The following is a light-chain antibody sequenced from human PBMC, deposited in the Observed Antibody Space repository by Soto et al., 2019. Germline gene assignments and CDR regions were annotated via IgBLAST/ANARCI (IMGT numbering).Light chain of an antibody. CDR2: GAS. V-gene: IGKV3-20*01. Sequence: EIVMTQSPATLSVSPGERATLSCRASQSVSSSYLAWYQQKPGQAPRLLIYGASSRATGIPDRFSGSGSATDFTLTISRLEPEDFAVFYCQQYGGSPITFGQGTRLEIK. CDR1: QSVSSSY. J-gene: IGKJ5*01. CDR3: QQYGGSPIT.